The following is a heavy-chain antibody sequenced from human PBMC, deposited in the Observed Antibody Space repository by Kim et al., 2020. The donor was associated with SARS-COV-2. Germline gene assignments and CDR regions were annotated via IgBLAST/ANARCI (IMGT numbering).Heavy chain of an antibody. CDR2: IIPIFGTA. D-gene: IGHD5-12*01. Sequence: SVKVSCKASGGTFSSYAISWVRQAPGQGLEWMGGIIPIFGTANYAQKFQGRVTITADESTSTAYMELSSLRSEDTAVYYCASRISETYPSGYDLGIDYWGQGTLVTVSS. J-gene: IGHJ4*02. CDR1: GGTFSSYA. V-gene: IGHV1-69*13. CDR3: ASRISETYPSGYDLGIDY.